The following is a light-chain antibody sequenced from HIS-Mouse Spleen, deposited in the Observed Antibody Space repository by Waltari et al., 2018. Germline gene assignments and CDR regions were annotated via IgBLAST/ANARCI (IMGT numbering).Light chain of an antibody. V-gene: IGKV4-1*01. Sequence: DIVMTQSPDSLAVSLGERATINCKSSQSGLYSSNNKNYLAWYQQKPGQPPKLLIYWASTRESGVPDRFSGSGSGTDFTLTISSLQAEDVAVYYCQQYYSTPYTFGQGT. CDR2: WAS. CDR3: QQYYSTPYT. CDR1: QSGLYSSNNKNY. J-gene: IGKJ2*01.